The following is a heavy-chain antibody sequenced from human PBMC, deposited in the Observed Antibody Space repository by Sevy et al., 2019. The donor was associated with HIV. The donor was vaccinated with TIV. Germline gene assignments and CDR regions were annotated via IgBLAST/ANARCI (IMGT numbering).Heavy chain of an antibody. Sequence: GGSLRLSCGASGFTFSSYAMHWVRQAPGKGLEWVAVISYDGSNKYYADCVKGRFTISRDNSKNTLYLQMNSLRAEDTAVYYCAREGSGYSYGYWGQGTLVTVSS. CDR1: GFTFSSYA. V-gene: IGHV3-30-3*01. D-gene: IGHD5-18*01. CDR3: AREGSGYSYGY. J-gene: IGHJ4*02. CDR2: ISYDGSNK.